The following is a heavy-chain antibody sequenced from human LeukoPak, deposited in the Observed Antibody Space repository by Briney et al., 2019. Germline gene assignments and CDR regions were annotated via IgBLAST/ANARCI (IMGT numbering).Heavy chain of an antibody. CDR3: ARVRNYPDAFDI. Sequence: SETLSLTCAVSGDSICTYYWSWIRQPPGKGLEWIGYIYSSGTTNNNPSLRSRVTISLDTSKNQFSLRLSSVTAADTALYYCARVRNYPDAFDIWSLGTMVTVSS. CDR2: IYSSGTT. D-gene: IGHD3-16*02. J-gene: IGHJ3*02. V-gene: IGHV4-59*01. CDR1: GDSICTYY.